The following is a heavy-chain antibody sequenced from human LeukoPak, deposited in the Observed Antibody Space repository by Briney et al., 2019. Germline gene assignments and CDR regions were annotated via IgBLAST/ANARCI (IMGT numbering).Heavy chain of an antibody. CDR2: ISSSGSTI. D-gene: IGHD5-18*01. V-gene: IGHV3-11*01. Sequence: PGGSLRLSCAASGFTFSDYYMSWIRQAPGKGLEWVSYISSSGSTIYYADSVKGRFTISRDNAKNSLYLQMNSLRAEDTAVYYCARDRETRDTAMVDAFDIWGQGTMVTVSS. CDR1: GFTFSDYY. J-gene: IGHJ3*02. CDR3: ARDRETRDTAMVDAFDI.